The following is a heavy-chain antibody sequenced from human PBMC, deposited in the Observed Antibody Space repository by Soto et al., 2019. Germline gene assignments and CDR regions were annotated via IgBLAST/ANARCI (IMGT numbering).Heavy chain of an antibody. CDR1: GFTFSTYW. J-gene: IGHJ4*02. D-gene: IGHD3-22*01. CDR3: AKDTYYYDRSGYYTYDH. Sequence: PGGSLRLSCAASGFTFSTYWMSWVRQAPGKGLDWVANIKPDGSEKWYVGSVKGRFTISRDNAKNSLYLQMSSLRAEDTAVYYCAKDTYYYDRSGYYTYDHWGQGTQVTVSS. V-gene: IGHV3-7*01. CDR2: IKPDGSEK.